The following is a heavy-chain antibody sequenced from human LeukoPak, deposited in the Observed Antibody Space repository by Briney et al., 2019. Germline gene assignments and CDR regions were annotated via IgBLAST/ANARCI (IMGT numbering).Heavy chain of an antibody. J-gene: IGHJ4*02. CDR2: ISFDGSSK. V-gene: IGHV3-30-3*01. D-gene: IGHD2-15*01. CDR3: AKVLGNSFDY. Sequence: PGGSLRLSCATSGFTFSNYGMHWVRQTPGKGLEWVAVISFDGSSKYYGDSVKGRFTISRDISKNTLYLQMNSLRAEDTAIYYCAKVLGNSFDYWGQGTLVTVSS. CDR1: GFTFSNYG.